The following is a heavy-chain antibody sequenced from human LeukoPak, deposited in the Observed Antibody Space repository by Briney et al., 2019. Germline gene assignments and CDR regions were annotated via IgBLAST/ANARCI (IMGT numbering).Heavy chain of an antibody. D-gene: IGHD6-19*01. CDR1: GFTFSSYE. J-gene: IGHJ4*02. CDR2: ISSSGSTI. CDR3: ARDSESGWSDY. Sequence: GGSLRLSCAASGFTFSSYEMNWVRQAPGKGLAWVSYISSSGSTIYYADSVKGRFTISRDNAKNSLYLQMNSLRAEDTAVYYCARDSESGWSDYWGQGTLVTVSS. V-gene: IGHV3-48*03.